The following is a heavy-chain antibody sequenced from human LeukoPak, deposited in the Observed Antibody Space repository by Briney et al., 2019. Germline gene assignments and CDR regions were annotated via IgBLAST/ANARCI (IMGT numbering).Heavy chain of an antibody. CDR3: ARSGIGRGFDI. Sequence: GGSLRLSCAASGFTFSRSWMHWVRQAPGKGLVWVSRVNSDGSTTRYADSVKGRFTVSRDNVKNMVYLDMNGLRGDDTAVYYCARSGIGRGFDIWGRGATVTVSS. V-gene: IGHV3-74*01. D-gene: IGHD2/OR15-2a*01. CDR2: VNSDGSTT. J-gene: IGHJ3*02. CDR1: GFTFSRSW.